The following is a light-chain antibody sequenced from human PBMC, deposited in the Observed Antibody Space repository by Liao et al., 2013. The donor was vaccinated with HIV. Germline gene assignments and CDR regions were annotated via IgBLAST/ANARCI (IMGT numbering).Light chain of an antibody. V-gene: IGLV3-1*01. CDR3: QVWDSSTDWV. CDR1: KLGDKY. Sequence: SYDLTQSSSVSVSPGQTASITCSGDKLGDKYVCWYQKKAGQSPLLVIYQDSRRPSGIPERFSGSNSGDTATLTISRVEAGDEADYYCQVWDSSTDWVFGGGTNLAVL. J-gene: IGLJ3*02. CDR2: QDS.